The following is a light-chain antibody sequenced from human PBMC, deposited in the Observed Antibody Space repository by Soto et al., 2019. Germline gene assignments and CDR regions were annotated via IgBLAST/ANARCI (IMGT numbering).Light chain of an antibody. Sequence: QSVLTQPASVSGSPGQSITISCTGTSSDVGSYNLVSWYQQHPGKAPKLMIYEVNKRPSGVSNRFSGSKSGNTASLTISGLQAEDEADYYCCSYAGNSTLVFGGGTQLTVL. CDR1: SSDVGSYNL. J-gene: IGLJ7*01. V-gene: IGLV2-23*02. CDR2: EVN. CDR3: CSYAGNSTLV.